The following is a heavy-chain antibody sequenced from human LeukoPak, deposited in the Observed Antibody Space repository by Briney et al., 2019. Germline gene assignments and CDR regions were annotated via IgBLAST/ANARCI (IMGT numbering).Heavy chain of an antibody. D-gene: IGHD3-9*01. J-gene: IGHJ4*02. Sequence: SETLSLTCTVSGGSISSYYWSWIRQPPGKGLEWIGYIYYSGSTNYNPSLKSRVTISVDTSKNQFSLKLSSVTAAGTAVYYCARDSTRYFDWLFDYWGQGTLVTVSS. CDR1: GGSISSYY. V-gene: IGHV4-59*01. CDR2: IYYSGST. CDR3: ARDSTRYFDWLFDY.